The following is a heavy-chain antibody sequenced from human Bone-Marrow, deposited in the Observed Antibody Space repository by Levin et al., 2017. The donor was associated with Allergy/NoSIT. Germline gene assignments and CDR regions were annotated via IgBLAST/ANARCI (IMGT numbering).Heavy chain of an antibody. J-gene: IGHJ4*02. CDR3: ARYYYDSSGYSP. D-gene: IGHD3-22*01. V-gene: IGHV4-39*01. Sequence: TSETLSLTCVVSGDSITTGTYYWGWIRQPPGKGLEWIGNVYYSGTAYYSASLKSRVSISVDTSKNRFSLTLSSVTAADTAVYYCARYYYDSSGYSPWGQGILVTVSS. CDR2: VYYSGTA. CDR1: GDSITTGTYY.